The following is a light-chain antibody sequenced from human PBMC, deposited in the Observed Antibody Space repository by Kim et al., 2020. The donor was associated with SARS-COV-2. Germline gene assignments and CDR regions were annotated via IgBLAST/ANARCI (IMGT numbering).Light chain of an antibody. CDR2: EVN. Sequence: QSALTQHPSASGSPGQSVTISCTGTSSDIGNYNYVSWYQQHPGKAPKLLIYEVNKRPSGVPDRFSGSKSGNTASLTVSGPQAEDEADYYCSSYAGSNNFPYVFGSGTKVTVL. J-gene: IGLJ1*01. CDR3: SSYAGSNNFPYV. CDR1: SSDIGNYNY. V-gene: IGLV2-8*01.